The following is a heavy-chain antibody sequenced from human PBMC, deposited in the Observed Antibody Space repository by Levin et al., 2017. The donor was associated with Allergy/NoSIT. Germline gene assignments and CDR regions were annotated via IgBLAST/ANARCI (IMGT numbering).Heavy chain of an antibody. CDR2: VYYSGST. V-gene: IGHV4-39*01. Sequence: SETLSLTCTVSGGSISSSRNFWGWIRQPPGKGLEWIGSVYYSGSTYFNPSLKSRVTISVDTSKNQLSLNLSSVTAADTAVYYCATIATLAYWGQGTLVTVSS. CDR3: ATIATLAY. J-gene: IGHJ4*02. CDR1: GGSISSSRNF. D-gene: IGHD2-21*01.